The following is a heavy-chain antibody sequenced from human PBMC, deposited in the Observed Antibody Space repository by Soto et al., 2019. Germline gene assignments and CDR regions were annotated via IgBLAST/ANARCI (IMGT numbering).Heavy chain of an antibody. J-gene: IGHJ4*02. CDR2: ISGSGGST. V-gene: IGHV3-23*01. CDR1: GFTFSSYA. D-gene: IGHD6-19*01. CDR3: ATDSSGWYRMGGY. Sequence: GGSLRLSCAASGFTFSSYAMSWVRQAPGKGLEWVSAISGSGGSTYYADSVKGRFTISRDNSKNTLYLQMNSLRAEDTAVYYCATDSSGWYRMGGYWGQGTLVTVSS.